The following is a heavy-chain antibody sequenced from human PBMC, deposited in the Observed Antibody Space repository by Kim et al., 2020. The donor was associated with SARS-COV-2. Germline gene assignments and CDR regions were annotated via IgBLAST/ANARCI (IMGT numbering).Heavy chain of an antibody. Sequence: ASVKVSCKASGYTFINYYLHWVRQAPGQGLERMGIINPSGGSTSYAEKFQGSVTMTSDTSTSTVYMEMNSLRSDDTAVYYGARGNRNRDIASLLDLWGQG. V-gene: IGHV1-46*01. CDR3: ARGNRNRDIASLLDL. J-gene: IGHJ6*02. CDR2: INPSGGST. CDR1: GYTFINYY. D-gene: IGHD2-15*01.